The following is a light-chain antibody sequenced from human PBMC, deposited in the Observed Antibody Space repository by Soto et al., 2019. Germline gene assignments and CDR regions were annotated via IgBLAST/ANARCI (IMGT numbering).Light chain of an antibody. CDR2: GNT. V-gene: IGLV1-40*01. CDR3: QSYDSSLSAHYV. J-gene: IGLJ1*01. Sequence: QCVLTQPPSVSGAPGQWVTISCTGSSSNIGAGYDVHWFQQLPGAAPKLLIYGNTNRPSGVPDRFSGSKSGTSASLAITGLQAEDEADYYCQSYDSSLSAHYVFGTGTKVTVL. CDR1: SSNIGAGYD.